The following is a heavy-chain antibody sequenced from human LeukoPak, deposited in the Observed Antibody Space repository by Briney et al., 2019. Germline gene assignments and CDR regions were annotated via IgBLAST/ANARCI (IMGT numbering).Heavy chain of an antibody. J-gene: IGHJ4*02. CDR3: ARDLVSGAYTFDY. V-gene: IGHV3-48*02. CDR2: ISSSSTTI. Sequence: PGGSLRLSCAASGFTFSDFSMNWVRQAPGKGVEWVSYISSSSTTINYADSVKGRFTISRDNAKNSLYLQMNSLSDEDTAVYFCARDLVSGAYTFDYWGQGTLVTVSS. D-gene: IGHD1-26*01. CDR1: GFTFSDFS.